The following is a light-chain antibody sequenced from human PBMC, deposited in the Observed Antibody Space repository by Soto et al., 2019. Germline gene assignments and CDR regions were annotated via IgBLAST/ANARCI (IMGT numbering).Light chain of an antibody. Sequence: EIVMTQSPATLSVSPGERATLSCRASQSVRGNLAWYQQKPGQSPRLLIYGASSRATGIPVRFSGSGSGTDFTLTISSLQSEDFAVYYCQQYNNWPWTFGQGTKVDI. J-gene: IGKJ1*01. CDR3: QQYNNWPWT. CDR2: GAS. V-gene: IGKV3-15*01. CDR1: QSVRGN.